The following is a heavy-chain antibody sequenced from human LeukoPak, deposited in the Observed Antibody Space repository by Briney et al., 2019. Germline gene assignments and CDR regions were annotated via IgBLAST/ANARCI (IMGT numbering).Heavy chain of an antibody. CDR3: ARVRSPPSGWHHWGLDY. CDR1: GGTFSSYA. Sequence: GSSVKVSCKASGGTFSSYAISWVRQAPGQGLEWMGGIIPIFGTANYAQKFQGRVTITADESTSTAYMELSSLRSEDTAVYYCARVRSPPSGWHHWGLDYWGQGTLVTVSS. V-gene: IGHV1-69*01. J-gene: IGHJ4*02. CDR2: IIPIFGTA. D-gene: IGHD6-19*01.